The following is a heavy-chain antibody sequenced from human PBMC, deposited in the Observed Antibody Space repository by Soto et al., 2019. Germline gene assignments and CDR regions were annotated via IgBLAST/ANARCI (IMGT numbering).Heavy chain of an antibody. CDR1: GYTFTSYY. V-gene: IGHV1-46*03. D-gene: IGHD2-15*01. CDR2: INPSGGST. CDR3: ASGCSGGSCYSGLDY. J-gene: IGHJ4*02. Sequence: ASVKASCKACGYTFTSYYMHWVRQAPEQGLEWMGIINPSGGSTSYAQKFQGRVTMTRDTSTSTVYMELSSLRSEDTAVYYCASGCSGGSCYSGLDYWGQGTLVTGSS.